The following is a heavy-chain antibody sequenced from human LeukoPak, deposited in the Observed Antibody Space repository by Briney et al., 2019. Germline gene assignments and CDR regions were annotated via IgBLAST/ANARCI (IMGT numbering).Heavy chain of an antibody. D-gene: IGHD3-3*01. V-gene: IGHV3-48*04. J-gene: IGHJ4*02. Sequence: GGSLRLSCAASGFTFSSYSMNWVRQAPGKGLEWVSYISSSSSTIYYADSVKGRFTISRDNAKNSLYLQMNSLRAEDTAVYYCARVRGYYPYYFDYWGQGTLVTVSP. CDR2: ISSSSSTI. CDR3: ARVRGYYPYYFDY. CDR1: GFTFSSYS.